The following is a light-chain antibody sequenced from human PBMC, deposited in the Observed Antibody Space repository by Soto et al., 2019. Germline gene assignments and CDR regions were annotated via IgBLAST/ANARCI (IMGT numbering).Light chain of an antibody. CDR2: EVS. CDR1: SSDVGDYNY. Sequence: QSALTQPPSASGSPGQSVTISCTGTSSDVGDYNYVSWYQQHPGKAPKLMIYEVSKRPSGVPDRFSGSNSGNTASLTVSGLQAEDEAEYYCSSYAGSNNFVFGGGTKLTVL. V-gene: IGLV2-8*01. CDR3: SSYAGSNNFV. J-gene: IGLJ2*01.